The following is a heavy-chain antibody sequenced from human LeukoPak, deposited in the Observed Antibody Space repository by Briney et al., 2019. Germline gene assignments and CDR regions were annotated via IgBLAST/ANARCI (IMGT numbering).Heavy chain of an antibody. V-gene: IGHV6-1*01. CDR3: ARGYDILTGYYVDYYYYGMDV. D-gene: IGHD3-9*01. Sequence: SQTLSLTCALSGDSVSSNSAAWNWIRQSPSSGLEWLGRTYYMSKWYNDYAVSVKSRITINPDTSKNQFSLQLNSVTPEDTAVYYCARGYDILTGYYVDYYYYGMDVWGKGTTVTVSS. CDR2: TYYMSKWYN. J-gene: IGHJ6*04. CDR1: GDSVSSNSAA.